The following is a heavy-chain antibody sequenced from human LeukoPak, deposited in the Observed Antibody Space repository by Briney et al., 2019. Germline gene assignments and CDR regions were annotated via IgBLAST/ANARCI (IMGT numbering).Heavy chain of an antibody. D-gene: IGHD3-10*02. CDR3: ANPKYVFWGGPLDY. V-gene: IGHV3-30*18. CDR1: GFTFSSYG. J-gene: IGHJ4*02. CDR2: ISYDGSNK. Sequence: PGRSLRLSCAASGFTFSSYGMHWVRQAPGKGLEWVAVISYDGSNKYYADSVKGRFTISRDNSKNTLYLQMNSLRAEDTAVYYCANPKYVFWGGPLDYGGQGPLVTVSS.